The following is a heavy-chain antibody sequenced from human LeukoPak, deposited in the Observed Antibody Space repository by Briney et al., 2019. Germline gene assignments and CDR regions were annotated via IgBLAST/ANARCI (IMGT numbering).Heavy chain of an antibody. Sequence: SETLSLTCTVSGVSISSYYWSWIRQPPGKGLEWIGYIYYSGSTNYNPSLKSRVTISVDTSKNQFSLKLNSVTAADTAVYYCARVGYSYGLDCWGQGTLVTVSS. CDR2: IYYSGST. V-gene: IGHV4-59*01. CDR3: ARVGYSYGLDC. J-gene: IGHJ4*02. D-gene: IGHD5-18*01. CDR1: GVSISSYY.